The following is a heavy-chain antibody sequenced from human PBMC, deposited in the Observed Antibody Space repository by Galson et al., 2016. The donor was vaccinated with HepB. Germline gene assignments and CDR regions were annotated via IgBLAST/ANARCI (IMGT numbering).Heavy chain of an antibody. D-gene: IGHD3/OR15-3a*01. J-gene: IGHJ4*02. CDR1: GGSVNSDQYH. CDR3: KTYLVGLGGTGY. Sequence: SETLSLTCSVSGGSVNSDQYHWSWIRQPPGKGLQWLGHTYSGRSNTYNPSLKSRVTISTDTSKNHFSLTLSPVTAADTAVYYCKTYLVGLGGTGYWGKGTLVTVSS. V-gene: IGHV4-61*03. CDR2: TYSGRSN.